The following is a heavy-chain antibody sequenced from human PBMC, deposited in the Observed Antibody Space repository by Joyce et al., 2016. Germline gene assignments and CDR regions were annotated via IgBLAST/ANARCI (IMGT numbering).Heavy chain of an antibody. V-gene: IGHV3-30*18. J-gene: IGHJ4*02. CDR1: GVTFSSYG. CDR2: ISYDGSDE. CDR3: AKAYDFWSGKFPWGIDY. D-gene: IGHD3-3*01. Sequence: QVQLVEYGGGIVQPGRSLRRSCAASGVTFSSYGMLWVRPGPGKGLEWVAVISYDGSDEFYSDSVKGRFIISRDNSKNILYLQMDSLRVEDTAVYFCAKAYDFWSGKFPWGIDYWGQGTLVTVSS.